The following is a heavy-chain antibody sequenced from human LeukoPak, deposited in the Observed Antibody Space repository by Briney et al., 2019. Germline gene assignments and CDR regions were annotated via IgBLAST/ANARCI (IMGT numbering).Heavy chain of an antibody. V-gene: IGHV3-66*04. CDR2: IYSGGDT. CDR3: ARHVGSCFSMTCPVDY. Sequence: GGSLRLSCAASGFTVSSNYMGWVRQAPGKGLEWVSVIYSGGDTYYADSVKGRFTISRDNSKNMIYLEMSSLKAEDTAVYYCARHVGSCFSMTCPVDYWGQGTLVTVSS. J-gene: IGHJ4*02. D-gene: IGHD2-15*01. CDR1: GFTVSSNY.